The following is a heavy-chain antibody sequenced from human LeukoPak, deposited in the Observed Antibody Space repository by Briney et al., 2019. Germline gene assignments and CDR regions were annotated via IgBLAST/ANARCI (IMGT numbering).Heavy chain of an antibody. J-gene: IGHJ3*02. CDR3: AKSRLGSGWARDAFDI. CDR2: ISGSGGST. D-gene: IGHD6-19*01. V-gene: IGHV3-23*01. Sequence: GGSLRLSCAASGFTFSSYAMSWVRQAPGKGLEWISAISGSGGSTYYADSVKGRFTISRDNSKNTLYLQMNSLRAEDTAVYYCAKSRLGSGWARDAFDIWGQGTMVTVSS. CDR1: GFTFSSYA.